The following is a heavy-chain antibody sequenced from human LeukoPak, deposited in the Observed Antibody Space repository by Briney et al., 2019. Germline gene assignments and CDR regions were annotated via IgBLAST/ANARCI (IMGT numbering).Heavy chain of an antibody. D-gene: IGHD4-11*01. Sequence: PGGSLRLSCAASGFTFSSYAMHWVRQAPGKGLEWVAVISYDGSNKYYADSVKGRFTISRDNSKNTLYLQMNSLRAEDTAVYYCARWSQYTSDYWGQGTLVTVSS. CDR1: GFTFSSYA. J-gene: IGHJ4*02. V-gene: IGHV3-30-3*01. CDR3: ARWSQYTSDY. CDR2: ISYDGSNK.